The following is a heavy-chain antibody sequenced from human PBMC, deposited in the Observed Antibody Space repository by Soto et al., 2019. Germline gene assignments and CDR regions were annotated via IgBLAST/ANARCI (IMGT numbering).Heavy chain of an antibody. V-gene: IGHV3-23*01. J-gene: IGHJ4*02. Sequence: PGGSLRLSCAASGFTFSSYAMSWVRQAPGKGLEWVSAISSSGGSTYYADSVKGRFTISRDNSKNTLYLQMNSLRAEDTAVYYCAKVGYLRPPWAHYFDYWGQGTLVTVSS. CDR1: GFTFSSYA. CDR2: ISSSGGST. D-gene: IGHD5-12*01. CDR3: AKVGYLRPPWAHYFDY.